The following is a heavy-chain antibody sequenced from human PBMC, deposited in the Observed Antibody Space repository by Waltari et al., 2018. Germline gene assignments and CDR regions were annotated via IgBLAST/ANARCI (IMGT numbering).Heavy chain of an antibody. CDR1: GFTFSSYA. V-gene: IGHV3-23*01. CDR2: ISGSGGST. J-gene: IGHJ4*02. Sequence: EVQLLESGGGLVQPGGSLRLSCAASGFTFSSYAMSWVRQAPGKGLEWVSAISGSGGSTYYAYSVKGRFTISRDKSKNTLYLQMNSLRAEDTAVYYCAKGVDIVATIGNWGQGTLVTVSS. CDR3: AKGVDIVATIGN. D-gene: IGHD5-12*01.